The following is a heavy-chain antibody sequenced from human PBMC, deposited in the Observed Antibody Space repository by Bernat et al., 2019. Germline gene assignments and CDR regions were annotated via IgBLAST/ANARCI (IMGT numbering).Heavy chain of an antibody. D-gene: IGHD6-19*01. CDR1: GGSISSYY. Sequence: QVQLQESGPGLVKPSETLSLTCTVSGGSISSYYSRLLRQPPGNGLEWIGYIYYSGSTNYNPSLKSRVTISVDTSKNQFSLKLSSVTAADTAVYYCAGTIAVAADYYYGMDVWGQGTTVTVSS. CDR2: IYYSGST. V-gene: IGHV4-59*01. CDR3: AGTIAVAADYYYGMDV. J-gene: IGHJ6*02.